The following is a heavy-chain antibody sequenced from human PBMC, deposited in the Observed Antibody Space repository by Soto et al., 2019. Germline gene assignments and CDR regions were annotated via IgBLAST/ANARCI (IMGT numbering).Heavy chain of an antibody. D-gene: IGHD2-21*01. Sequence: GGSVKVSCKASGYTFTGYYMHWVRQAPGQGLEWMGWINPNSGGTNYAQKFQGWVTMTRDTSISTAYMELSRLRSDDTAVYYCARGLAEGSYSYGMDVWGQGTTVTVSS. CDR2: INPNSGGT. CDR3: ARGLAEGSYSYGMDV. CDR1: GYTFTGYY. V-gene: IGHV1-2*04. J-gene: IGHJ6*02.